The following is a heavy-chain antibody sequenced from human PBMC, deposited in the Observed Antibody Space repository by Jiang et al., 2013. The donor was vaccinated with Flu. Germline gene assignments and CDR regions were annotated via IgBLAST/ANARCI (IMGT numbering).Heavy chain of an antibody. V-gene: IGHV3-11*05. J-gene: IGHJ4*02. CDR1: GFTFSDYY. D-gene: IGHD6-19*01. CDR2: IDSSSSDT. Sequence: GLVKPGGSLRLSCAASGFTFSDYYMNWVRQAPGKGLEWLSYIDSSSSDTNYADSVRGRFTIYRDNARNSLYLQMNSLRVDDTAVYYCAREGYSGGWDSWGQGTLVTVSS. CDR3: AREGYSGGWDS.